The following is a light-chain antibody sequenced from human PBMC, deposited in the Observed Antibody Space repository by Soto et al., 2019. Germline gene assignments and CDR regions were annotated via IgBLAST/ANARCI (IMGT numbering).Light chain of an antibody. CDR1: QSVSSD. Sequence: ERVMTQSPATPSVSPGERATLSCRASQSVSSDLAWYQQKPGQAPRLLIYGASTRATGIPARFSGSGSGTEFTLTISSLQSEDFAVYYCQQYNNWPRTFGQGTKLEIK. V-gene: IGKV3-15*01. J-gene: IGKJ2*01. CDR3: QQYNNWPRT. CDR2: GAS.